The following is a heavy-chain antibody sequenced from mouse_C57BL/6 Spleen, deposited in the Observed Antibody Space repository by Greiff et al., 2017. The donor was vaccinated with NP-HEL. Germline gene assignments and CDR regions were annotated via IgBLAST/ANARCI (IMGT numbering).Heavy chain of an antibody. CDR3: ARTTTEGWFAY. CDR1: GFTFSDYG. D-gene: IGHD1-1*01. V-gene: IGHV5-17*01. J-gene: IGHJ3*01. Sequence: EVHLVESGGGLVKPGGSLKLSCAASGFTFSDYGMHWVRQAPEKGLEWVAYISSGSSTIYYADTVKGRFTISRDNAKNTLFLQMTSLRSEDTAMYYCARTTTEGWFAYWGQGTLVTVSA. CDR2: ISSGSSTI.